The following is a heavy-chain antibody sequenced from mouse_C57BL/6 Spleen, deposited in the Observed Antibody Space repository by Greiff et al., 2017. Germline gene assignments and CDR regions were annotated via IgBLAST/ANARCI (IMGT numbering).Heavy chain of an antibody. Sequence: QVHVKQSGAELVRPGTSVKVSCKASGYAFTNYLIEWVKQRPGQGLEWIGVINPGSGGTNYNEKFKGKATLTADKSSSTAYMQLSSLTSEDSAVYFCARGYYGSSYPDWYFDVWGTGTTVTVSS. V-gene: IGHV1-54*01. J-gene: IGHJ1*03. D-gene: IGHD1-1*01. CDR3: ARGYYGSSYPDWYFDV. CDR2: INPGSGGT. CDR1: GYAFTNYL.